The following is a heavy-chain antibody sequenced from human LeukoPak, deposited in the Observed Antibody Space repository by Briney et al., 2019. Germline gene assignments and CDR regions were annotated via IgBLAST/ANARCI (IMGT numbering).Heavy chain of an antibody. CDR3: AHKKNSNAFDI. D-gene: IGHD2/OR15-2a*01. Sequence: SGPTLVKPTQTLTLTCTFSGSSLSTSGVGVGWIRQPPGKALEWLALIYGDDDKRYSPSLKTRLTITKDTSKNQVVFTMTNMDPVDTATYYCAHKKNSNAFDIWGQGTMVTVSS. CDR2: IYGDDDK. CDR1: GSSLSTSGVG. V-gene: IGHV2-5*02. J-gene: IGHJ3*02.